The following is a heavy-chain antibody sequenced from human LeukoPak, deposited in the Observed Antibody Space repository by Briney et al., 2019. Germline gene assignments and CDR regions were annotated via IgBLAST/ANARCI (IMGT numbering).Heavy chain of an antibody. CDR1: GGSISSYY. D-gene: IGHD3-10*01. Sequence: SETLSLTCTVSGGSISSYYWSWIRQPAGKGLEWIGYIYYSGSTYYNPSLKSRVTISVDTSKNQFSLKLSSVTAADTAVYYCAREVSYGSADFDYWGQGTLVTVSS. J-gene: IGHJ4*02. V-gene: IGHV4-59*06. CDR3: AREVSYGSADFDY. CDR2: IYYSGST.